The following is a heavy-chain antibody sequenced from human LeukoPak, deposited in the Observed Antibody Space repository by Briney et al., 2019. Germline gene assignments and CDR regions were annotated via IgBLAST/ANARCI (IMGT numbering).Heavy chain of an antibody. J-gene: IGHJ4*02. CDR2: IGSSGSYI. D-gene: IGHD3-22*01. Sequence: GGSLRLSCEVSGFTFSSYHMNWVRQAPGKGLEWVSSIGSSGSYIYYADSLTGRFTISRDNAKNSLYLQMNSLRAEDTAMYYCAKDLYDSPFDYWGQGTLVTVSS. CDR3: AKDLYDSPFDY. CDR1: GFTFSSYH. V-gene: IGHV3-21*01.